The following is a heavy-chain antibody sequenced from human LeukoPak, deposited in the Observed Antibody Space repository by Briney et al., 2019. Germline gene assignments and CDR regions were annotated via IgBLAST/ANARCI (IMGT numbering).Heavy chain of an antibody. D-gene: IGHD6-19*01. J-gene: IGHJ4*02. CDR3: ARSDSSGWYEPSWGVMTEISTLDY. Sequence: SSVKVSCKASGGTFSSYAISWVRQAPGQGLEWMGGIIPIFGTANYAQKFQGRVTITADESTRTAYMELSSLRSEDTAVYYCARSDSSGWYEPSWGVMTEISTLDYWGQGTLVTVSS. CDR2: IIPIFGTA. V-gene: IGHV1-69*01. CDR1: GGTFSSYA.